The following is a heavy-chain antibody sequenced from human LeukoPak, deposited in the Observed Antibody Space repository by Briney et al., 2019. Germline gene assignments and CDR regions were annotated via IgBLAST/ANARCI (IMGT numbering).Heavy chain of an antibody. CDR2: INHSGST. CDR1: GGSFSGYY. Sequence: SETLSLTCAVYGGSFSGYYWSWIRQPPGKGLEWIGEINHSGSTNYNPSLKSRVTISVDTSKNQFSLKLSSVTAADTAVYYCARGAAAALSSPVWFDPWGQGTLVTVSS. D-gene: IGHD6-13*01. CDR3: ARGAAAALSSPVWFDP. V-gene: IGHV4-34*01. J-gene: IGHJ5*02.